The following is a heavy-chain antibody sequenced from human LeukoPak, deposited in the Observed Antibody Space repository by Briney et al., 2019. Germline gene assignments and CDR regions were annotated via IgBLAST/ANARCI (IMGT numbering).Heavy chain of an antibody. Sequence: SETLSLTCVVSGASASSSHWNWIRQLPGKGLEWIGCLSYTGKTDYNPSLTSRVTISLDTSKNQVPLKLRSVTAADTAVYYCSEGYFEPFDHWGQGTLVTVSS. CDR1: GASASSSH. CDR2: LSYTGKT. V-gene: IGHV4-59*02. D-gene: IGHD2/OR15-2a*01. J-gene: IGHJ4*02. CDR3: SEGYFEPFDH.